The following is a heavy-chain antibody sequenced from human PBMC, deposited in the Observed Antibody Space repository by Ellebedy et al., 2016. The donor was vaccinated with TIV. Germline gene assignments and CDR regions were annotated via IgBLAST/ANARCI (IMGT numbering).Heavy chain of an antibody. CDR3: ATDIAGAVAAYYYHGIDV. CDR1: GYTLTELS. J-gene: IGHJ6*02. CDR2: FDPEDGET. D-gene: IGHD6-19*01. Sequence: AASVKVSCKVFGYTLTELSMHWVRQAPGKGLEWMGGFDPEDGETIYAQKFQGRVTMTEDTSTDTAYMELSSLRSEDTAVYYCATDIAGAVAAYYYHGIDVWGQGTTVTVSS. V-gene: IGHV1-24*01.